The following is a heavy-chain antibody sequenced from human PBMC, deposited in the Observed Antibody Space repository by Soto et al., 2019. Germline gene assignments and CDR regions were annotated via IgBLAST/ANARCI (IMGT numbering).Heavy chain of an antibody. Sequence: SETLSLTCTVSGGSISSGNYYWSWIRQPPGKGLEWIGFISYSGSTYYSTSLKSRVTISVDTSKSQFSLNLSFVTAADTAVYYCAVLWFGEPARFDYWGQGTLVTVSS. CDR2: ISYSGST. CDR1: GGSISSGNYY. CDR3: AVLWFGEPARFDY. J-gene: IGHJ4*02. D-gene: IGHD3-10*01. V-gene: IGHV4-30-4*01.